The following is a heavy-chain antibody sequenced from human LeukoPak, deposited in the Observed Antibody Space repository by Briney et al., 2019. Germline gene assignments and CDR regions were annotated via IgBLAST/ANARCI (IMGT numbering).Heavy chain of an antibody. D-gene: IGHD3-3*01. CDR2: IYHSGST. J-gene: IGHJ5*02. CDR1: GGSISSGGYS. V-gene: IGHV4-30-2*01. Sequence: SETLSLTCAVSGGSISSGGYSWSWIRQPPGKGLEWIGYIYHSGSTYYNPSLKSRVTISVDRSKNQFSLKLSSVTAADMAVYYCARAPYYDFWSGEGRGRGWFDPWGQGTLVTVSS. CDR3: ARAPYYDFWSGEGRGRGWFDP.